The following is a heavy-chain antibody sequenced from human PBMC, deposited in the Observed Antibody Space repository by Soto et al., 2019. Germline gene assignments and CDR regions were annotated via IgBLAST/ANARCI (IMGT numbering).Heavy chain of an antibody. CDR2: IYYSGST. CDR3: ARDSTYYDFWSGYYSPSGGMDV. V-gene: IGHV4-59*01. D-gene: IGHD3-3*01. Sequence: PSETLSLTCTVSGGSISSYYWSWIRQPPGKGLEWIGYIYYSGSTNYNPSLKSRVTISVDTSKNQFSLKLSSVTAADTAVYYCARDSTYYDFWSGYYSPSGGMDVWGQGTTVTVSS. CDR1: GGSISSYY. J-gene: IGHJ6*02.